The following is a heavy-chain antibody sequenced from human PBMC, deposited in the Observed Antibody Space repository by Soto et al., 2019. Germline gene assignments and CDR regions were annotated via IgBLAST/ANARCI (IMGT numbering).Heavy chain of an antibody. J-gene: IGHJ3*02. Sequence: SGPTLVNPTQTLTLTCTFSGFSLSTSGMCVSWIRQPPGKALEWLALINWNDDERYSPSLKDRLTITKDTSKNHVVLTMTNVDPVDTATYYCAHRHDLGGFDIWGQGTMVTV. CDR3: AHRHDLGGFDI. V-gene: IGHV2-5*08. CDR2: INWNDDE. D-gene: IGHD2-15*01. CDR1: GFSLSTSGMC.